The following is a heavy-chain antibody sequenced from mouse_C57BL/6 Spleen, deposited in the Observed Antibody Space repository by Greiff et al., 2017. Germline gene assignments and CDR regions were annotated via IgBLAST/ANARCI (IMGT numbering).Heavy chain of an antibody. J-gene: IGHJ4*01. Sequence: EVKLMESGGGLVKPGGSLKLSCAASGFTFSDYGMHWVRQAPEKGLEWVAYISSGSSTIYDADTVKGRVTISRDNAKNTLFLQMTSLRSEDTAMYDCARRGSSVFYAMDYWGQGTSVTVSS. CDR3: ARRGSSVFYAMDY. CDR1: GFTFSDYG. CDR2: ISSGSSTI. V-gene: IGHV5-17*01. D-gene: IGHD3-2*02.